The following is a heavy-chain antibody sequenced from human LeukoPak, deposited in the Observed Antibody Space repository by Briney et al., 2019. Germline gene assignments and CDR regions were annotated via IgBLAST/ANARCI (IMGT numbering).Heavy chain of an antibody. J-gene: IGHJ6*02. D-gene: IGHD2-15*01. CDR2: INHSGST. CDR3: ARQRSIGYCSGGSCYSGPSYYYGMDV. V-gene: IGHV4-34*01. CDR1: GGSFSGYY. Sequence: SETLSLTCAVYGGSFSGYYWSWIRQPPGKGLEWIGEINHSGSTNYNPSLKSRVTISVDTSKNQFSLKLSSVTAADTAMYYCARQRSIGYCSGGSCYSGPSYYYGMDVWGQGTTVTVSS.